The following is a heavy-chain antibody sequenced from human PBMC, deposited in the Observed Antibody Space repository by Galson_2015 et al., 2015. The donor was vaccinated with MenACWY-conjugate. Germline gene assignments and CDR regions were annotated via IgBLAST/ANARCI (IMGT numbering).Heavy chain of an antibody. J-gene: IGHJ4*02. Sequence: SLRLSCAASGFSFNIYWMTWARQAPGKGLEWVANIKPDGSEKYSVDSVKGRFTISRDNTKNSLYLQMNSLRAEDTAVYYCVRARGFDYWGQGTLVTVSS. CDR3: VRARGFDY. CDR1: GFSFNIYW. V-gene: IGHV3-7*03. CDR2: IKPDGSEK.